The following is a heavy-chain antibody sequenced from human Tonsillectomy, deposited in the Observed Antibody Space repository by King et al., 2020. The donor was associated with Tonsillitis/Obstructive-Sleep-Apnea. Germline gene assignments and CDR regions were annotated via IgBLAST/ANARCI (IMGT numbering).Heavy chain of an antibody. Sequence: QLVQSGAEVKKPGESLKISCQGFGYSFSSHWIGWVRQMPGKGLEWMGLIDPTDSDTRYTPSFQGQVTISADKSIRSAYLQWNSLKASDTAMYYCARRCGGDCSYADYWGQGTLVTVSS. CDR2: IDPTDSDT. J-gene: IGHJ4*02. V-gene: IGHV5-51*01. CDR3: ARRCGGDCSYADY. D-gene: IGHD2-21*01. CDR1: GYSFSSHW.